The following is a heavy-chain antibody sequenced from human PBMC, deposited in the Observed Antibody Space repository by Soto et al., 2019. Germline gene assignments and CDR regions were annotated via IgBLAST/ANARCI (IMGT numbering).Heavy chain of an antibody. D-gene: IGHD2-2*01. J-gene: IGHJ5*02. V-gene: IGHV3-30-3*01. CDR2: ISYDGSNK. CDR3: ARDPSDCSSTSCHLSWFDP. Sequence: QVQLVESGGGVVQPGRSLRLSCAASGFTFSSYAMHWVRQAPGKGLEWVAVISYDGSNKYYADSVKGRFTISRDNSKNTLYLQMNSLRAEDTAVYYCARDPSDCSSTSCHLSWFDPWGQGTLVTVSS. CDR1: GFTFSSYA.